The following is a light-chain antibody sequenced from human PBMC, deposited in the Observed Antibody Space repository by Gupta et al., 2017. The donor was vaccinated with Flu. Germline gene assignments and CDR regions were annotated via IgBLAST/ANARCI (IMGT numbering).Light chain of an antibody. J-gene: IGLJ1*01. Sequence: SVLAQPPSASGTPGQRVTISCSESSSNIGSNSVNWYQLLPGTAPKLLIYSNDRRPSGVPDRFSGSRSGTSASLAISGLQSEDEADYYCAAWDDSLNGYAFGTGTKVLVL. CDR2: SND. V-gene: IGLV1-44*01. CDR1: SSNIGSNS. CDR3: AAWDDSLNGYA.